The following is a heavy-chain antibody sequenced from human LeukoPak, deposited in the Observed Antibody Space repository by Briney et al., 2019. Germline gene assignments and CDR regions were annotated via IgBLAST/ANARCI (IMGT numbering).Heavy chain of an antibody. Sequence: PGGSLRLSCAASGFTFSNFEMNWVRQIPGKGLEWVAVISYDGSSKYYADSVKGRFTISRDNSKNTLYLQMNSLRAEDTAVYYCARARSSYGYGDAFDIWGQGTMVTVSS. J-gene: IGHJ3*02. CDR2: ISYDGSSK. V-gene: IGHV3-30*04. CDR1: GFTFSNFE. CDR3: ARARSSYGYGDAFDI. D-gene: IGHD5-18*01.